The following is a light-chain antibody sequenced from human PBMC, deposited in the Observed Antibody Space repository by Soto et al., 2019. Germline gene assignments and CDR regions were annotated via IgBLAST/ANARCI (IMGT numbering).Light chain of an antibody. CDR2: GAS. CDR1: ERIYSAY. CDR3: QQRSNWPPA. V-gene: IGKV3D-20*02. Sequence: EVVLTQSPGTLSLSRGERATLSCRASERIYSAYLGWYQQKPGQAPRLLIFGASNRATGIPDRFSGSGSGTDFTLTISSLEPEDFAVYYCQQRSNWPPAFGPGTKVDIK. J-gene: IGKJ3*01.